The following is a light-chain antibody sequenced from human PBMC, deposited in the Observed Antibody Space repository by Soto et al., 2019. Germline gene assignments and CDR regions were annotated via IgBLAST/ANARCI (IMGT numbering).Light chain of an antibody. CDR3: QQYGSSARK. CDR2: GTS. Sequence: EIVLAHSPGTVSLSPGERATLSCMASQSITASYLAWYQQKPGQAPRLLIYGTSSRATGTPDRFSGSGSGTDVTLTISRLEPEDFAVYYCQQYGSSARKFGQGTKVDIK. J-gene: IGKJ1*01. V-gene: IGKV3-20*01. CDR1: QSITASY.